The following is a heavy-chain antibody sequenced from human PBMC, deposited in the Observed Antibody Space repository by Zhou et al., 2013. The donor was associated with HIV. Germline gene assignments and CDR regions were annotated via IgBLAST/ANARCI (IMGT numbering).Heavy chain of an antibody. CDR1: GYTFTLYD. V-gene: IGHV1-18*01. CDR2: ITAFNGNT. D-gene: IGHD3-22*01. J-gene: IGHJ6*02. CDR3: ARDDSFESSAYPPRGYSGMDV. Sequence: QVHLVQSGDEVKKPGASVKVSCKAAGYTFTLYDVSWVRQAPGQGLEWMAWITAFNGNTKYSQKFEDRVTLTTDTSTNTAYMELRSLRSDDTAVYYCARDDSFESSAYPPRGYSGMDVWGQGDHGHR.